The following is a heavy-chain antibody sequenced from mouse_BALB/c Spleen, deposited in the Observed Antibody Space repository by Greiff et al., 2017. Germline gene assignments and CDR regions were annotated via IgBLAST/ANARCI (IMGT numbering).Heavy chain of an antibody. CDR2: IYPGSGST. V-gene: IGHV1S22*01. CDR3: TRGGNCLAWFAY. J-gene: IGHJ3*01. Sequence: LKQPGSELVRPGASVKLSCKASGYTFTSYWMHWVKQRPGQGLEWIGNIYPGSGSTNYDEKFKSKATLTVDTSSSTAYMQLSSLTSEDSAVYYCTRGGNCLAWFAYWGQGTLVTVSA. D-gene: IGHD2-1*01. CDR1: GYTFTSYW.